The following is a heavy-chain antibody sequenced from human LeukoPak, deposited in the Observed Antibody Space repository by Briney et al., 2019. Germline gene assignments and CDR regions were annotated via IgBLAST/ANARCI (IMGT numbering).Heavy chain of an antibody. Sequence: PSETLSLTCAVYGGSFSTYYWSWIRQPPGKGLEWIGEINHSGGTSYNPSLKSRVTISVDTSKIQFSLNVRSVTVADTAVYYCATAGGSVAATAFDYWGQGALVTVSS. J-gene: IGHJ4*02. CDR3: ATAGGSVAATAFDY. CDR1: GGSFSTYY. CDR2: INHSGGT. V-gene: IGHV4-34*01. D-gene: IGHD6-19*01.